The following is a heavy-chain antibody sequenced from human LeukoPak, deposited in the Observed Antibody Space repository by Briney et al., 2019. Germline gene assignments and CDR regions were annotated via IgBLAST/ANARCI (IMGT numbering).Heavy chain of an antibody. CDR2: ISSSSHSI. V-gene: IGHV3-48*01. CDR1: GFAFSNYN. J-gene: IGHJ3*01. Sequence: SGGSLRLSCAVSGFAFSNYNMNWVRQAPGKGLEWVSYISSSSHSIYYADSVKGRFTISRDNAQDSLYLQVNNLKAGDTAVYYCARARAREALDLWGQGTMVTVSS. CDR3: ARARAREALDL.